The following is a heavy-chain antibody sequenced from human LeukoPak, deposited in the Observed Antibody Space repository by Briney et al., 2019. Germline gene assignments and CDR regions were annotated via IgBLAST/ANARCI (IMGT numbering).Heavy chain of an antibody. CDR1: GFTFSSYS. V-gene: IGHV3-21*01. D-gene: IGHD3-10*01. CDR3: ASLLWFGDDAFDI. J-gene: IGHJ3*02. Sequence: PGGSLRLSCAASGFTFSSYSMNWVRQAPGKGLEWVSSISSSGSYIYYADSVKGRFTISRDNAKNSLYLQMNSLRAEDTAVYYCASLLWFGDDAFDIWGQGTMVTVSS. CDR2: ISSSGSYI.